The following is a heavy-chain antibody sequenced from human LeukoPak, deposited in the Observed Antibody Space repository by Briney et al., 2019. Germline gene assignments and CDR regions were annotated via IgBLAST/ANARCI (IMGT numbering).Heavy chain of an antibody. V-gene: IGHV1-2*02. D-gene: IGHD6-19*01. J-gene: IGHJ4*02. CDR2: INPNSGGT. Sequence: ASVKVSCKASGYSFTGYYMHWVRQAPGQGLEWMGWINPNSGGTNYAQKFQGRVTMTRDTSTSTAYMELSRLRSDDTAVYYCARGYPIAVAGTYWGQGTLVTVSS. CDR1: GYSFTGYY. CDR3: ARGYPIAVAGTY.